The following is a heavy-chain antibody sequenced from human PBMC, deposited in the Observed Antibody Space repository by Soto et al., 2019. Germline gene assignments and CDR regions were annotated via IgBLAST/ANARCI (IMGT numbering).Heavy chain of an antibody. V-gene: IGHV4-59*08. J-gene: IGHJ4*02. Sequence: SETLSLTCTVSGGSISTYYWSWIRQPPGKGLEWIGYIYYSGSTNYNPSLRSRVTMSVDTSKNQFSLKLSSVTAADTAVYYCARHVNGLLSYFYYWGQGTLVTVSS. CDR2: IYYSGST. CDR3: ARHVNGLLSYFYY. CDR1: GGSISTYY. D-gene: IGHD3-10*01.